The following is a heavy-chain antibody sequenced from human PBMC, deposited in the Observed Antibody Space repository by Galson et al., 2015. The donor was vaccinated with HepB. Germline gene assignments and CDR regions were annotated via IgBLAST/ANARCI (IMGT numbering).Heavy chain of an antibody. J-gene: IGHJ4*02. V-gene: IGHV3-23*01. D-gene: IGHD6-19*01. CDR2: ISGVGGST. CDR3: AKDPLGGWFSSHDY. Sequence: SLRLSCAASGFTFSSYAMSWVRQAPGKGLEWVSAISGVGGSTYYADSVKGRFTISRDKSKNTLYLQMNRLRAEDTAVYYCAKDPLGGWFSSHDYWGRGTLVTVSS. CDR1: GFTFSSYA.